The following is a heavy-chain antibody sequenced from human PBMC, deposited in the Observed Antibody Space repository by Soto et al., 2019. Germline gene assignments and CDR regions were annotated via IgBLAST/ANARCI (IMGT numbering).Heavy chain of an antibody. D-gene: IGHD6-19*01. V-gene: IGHV4-59*02. CDR1: GGSVNNYY. CDR3: ARGNGCYQG. Sequence: QVQLQESGPGLVKPSETLSLTCTVSGGSVNNYYWTWIRQPPGKGLEWIGYIYYSGITNYNPSLRSRVTMSVDTTKNQVSLKVSSVTPADTAVYSCARGNGCYQGWGQGTLVTVSS. CDR2: IYYSGIT. J-gene: IGHJ4*02.